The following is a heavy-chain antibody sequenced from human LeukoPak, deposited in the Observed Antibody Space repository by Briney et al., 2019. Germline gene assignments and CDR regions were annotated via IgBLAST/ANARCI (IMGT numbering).Heavy chain of an antibody. CDR2: VDHSGST. CDR1: VGSFSGYC. J-gene: IGHJ5*02. D-gene: IGHD2-2*01. CDR3: ARSRIPATSPFDP. Sequence: PSETLSLTCAVYVGSFSGYCWSWIRQPPGKGLEWIGEVDHSGSTNYNPSLKSRVTLSVDTSKNQFSLKLSSVTAADTAVYYCARSRIPATSPFDPWGQGTLVTVSS. V-gene: IGHV4-34*01.